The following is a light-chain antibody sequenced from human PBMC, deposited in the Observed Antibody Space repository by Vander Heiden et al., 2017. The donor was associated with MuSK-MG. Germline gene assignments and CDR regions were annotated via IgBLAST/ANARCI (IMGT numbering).Light chain of an antibody. CDR1: QPISNN. V-gene: IGKV3-15*01. J-gene: IGKJ4*02. CDR2: AAS. Sequence: EIVMTQSPGMLSVSPGERATLSCRTSQPISNNLAWYQQRPEQAPRLLIYAASTRLPGIPARFSGSGSGTEFTLTISSLQSEDFAVYHCLQYNTWPLTFGRGTKLEIK. CDR3: LQYNTWPLT.